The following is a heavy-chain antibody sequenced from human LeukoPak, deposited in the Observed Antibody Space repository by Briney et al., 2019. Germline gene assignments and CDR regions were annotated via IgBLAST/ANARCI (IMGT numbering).Heavy chain of an antibody. V-gene: IGHV3-21*01. J-gene: IGHJ4*02. CDR1: GFTFSSYS. CDR3: ARDGGSGWSSAFLDH. Sequence: GGSLRLSCAASGFTFSSYSMNWVRQAPGKGLEWVSSISSSSSYIYYADSVKGRFTISRDNAKNSLYLQMNSLRAEDTAVYYCARDGGSGWSSAFLDHWGQGTLVTVSS. CDR2: ISSSSSYI. D-gene: IGHD6-19*01.